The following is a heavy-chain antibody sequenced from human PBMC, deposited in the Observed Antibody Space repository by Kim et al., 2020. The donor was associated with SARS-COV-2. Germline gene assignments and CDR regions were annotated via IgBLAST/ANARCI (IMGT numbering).Heavy chain of an antibody. J-gene: IGHJ6*02. D-gene: IGHD2-15*01. Sequence: GGSLRLSCAASGFTFDDYAMHWVRQAPGKGLEWVSGISWNSGSIGYADSVKGRFTISRDNAKNSLYLQMNSLRAEDTALYYCAKDLGGGKNYYYYGMDVWGQGTTVTVSS. CDR2: ISWNSGSI. V-gene: IGHV3-9*01. CDR3: AKDLGGGKNYYYYGMDV. CDR1: GFTFDDYA.